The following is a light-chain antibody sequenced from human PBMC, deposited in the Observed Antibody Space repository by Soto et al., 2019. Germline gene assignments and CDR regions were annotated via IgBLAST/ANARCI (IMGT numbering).Light chain of an antibody. J-gene: IGLJ3*02. CDR3: SSFTSTSTWV. CDR2: EAF. CDR1: SSDVGGHDY. V-gene: IGLV2-14*01. Sequence: QSALTQPASVSGSPGQSITISCTGSSSDVGGHDYVSWYLQHPGKAPKLLIYEAFNRPSGVSDRFSGSKSGSTASLTISGLPAEDEGDYYCSSFTSTSTWVFGGGTKLTVL.